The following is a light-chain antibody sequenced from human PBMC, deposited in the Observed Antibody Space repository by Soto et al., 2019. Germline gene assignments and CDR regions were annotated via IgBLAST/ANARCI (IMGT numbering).Light chain of an antibody. CDR3: QSYDSSTLYV. CDR2: EDN. J-gene: IGLJ1*01. CDR1: SGSIASNY. Sequence: NFMLTQPHSVSESPGKTVTISCTRSSGSIASNYVQWYQQRPGSSPTTVIYEDNQRPSGVPDRFSGSIDSSSNSASLTISGLKTEDEADYYCQSYDSSTLYVFGTGTNLTVL. V-gene: IGLV6-57*01.